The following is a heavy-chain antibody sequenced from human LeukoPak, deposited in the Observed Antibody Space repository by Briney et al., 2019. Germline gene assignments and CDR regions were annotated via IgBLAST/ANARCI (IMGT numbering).Heavy chain of an antibody. D-gene: IGHD1-26*01. V-gene: IGHV4-39*07. CDR2: IYYSVST. CDR1: GGSISSSSYY. Sequence: SETLSLTCTVSGGSISSSSYYWGWIRQPPGKGLEWIGSIYYSVSTYYNPSLKSRVAISVDTSENQFSLKLSSVTAADTAVYYCARELVGAMNYYYMDVWGKGTTVTASS. J-gene: IGHJ6*03. CDR3: ARELVGAMNYYYMDV.